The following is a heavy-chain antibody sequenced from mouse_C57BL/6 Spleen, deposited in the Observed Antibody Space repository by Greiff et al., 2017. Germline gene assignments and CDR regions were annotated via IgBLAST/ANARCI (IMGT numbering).Heavy chain of an antibody. J-gene: IGHJ1*03. D-gene: IGHD4-1*01. CDR1: GYTFTSYW. Sequence: VQLQQPGAELVMPGASVKLSCKASGYTFTSYWMHWVKQRPGQGLEWIGEIDPSDSYTNYNQKFKGKSTLTVDKSSSTAYMQLSSLTSEDSAVYYCARRLGRGWYFDVWGTGTTVTVSS. V-gene: IGHV1-69*01. CDR3: ARRLGRGWYFDV. CDR2: IDPSDSYT.